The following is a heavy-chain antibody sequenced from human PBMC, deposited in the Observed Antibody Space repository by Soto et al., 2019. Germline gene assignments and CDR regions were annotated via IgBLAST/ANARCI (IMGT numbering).Heavy chain of an antibody. CDR1: GFSLSTSGVG. Sequence: QITLKESGPTLVKPTQTLTLTCTFSGFSLSTSGVGVGWIRQPPGKALEWLALIYWDDDKRYSPSLKSRLTITKDTSKTQVVLTMTNMDPVDTATYYCANRRAGYSSSYEDYWGQGTLVTVSS. D-gene: IGHD6-6*01. J-gene: IGHJ4*02. CDR3: ANRRAGYSSSYEDY. CDR2: IYWDDDK. V-gene: IGHV2-5*02.